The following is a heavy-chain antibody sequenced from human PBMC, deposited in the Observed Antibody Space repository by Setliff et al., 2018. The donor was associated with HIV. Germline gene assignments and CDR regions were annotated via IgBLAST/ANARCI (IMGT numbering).Heavy chain of an antibody. CDR1: GFIFNKFA. Sequence: PGGSLRLPCAASGFIFNKFALHWVRQAPGKGLEWVAIISYDETTKLYADSVKGRFTISRDNSKDTVFLQLSSLTVDDTGVYYCARDRNCGNGCYSSADHWGLGTLVTAPQ. V-gene: IGHV3-30-3*01. D-gene: IGHD2-21*01. CDR3: ARDRNCGNGCYSSADH. CDR2: ISYDETTK. J-gene: IGHJ4*02.